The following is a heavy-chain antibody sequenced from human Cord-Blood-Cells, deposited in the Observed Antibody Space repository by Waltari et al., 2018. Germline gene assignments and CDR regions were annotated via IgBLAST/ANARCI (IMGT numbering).Heavy chain of an antibody. CDR2: IIPIFGTA. CDR1: GGTFSSYA. Sequence: QVQLVQSGAEVKKPGSSVKVSCKASGGTFSSYAISWVRQAPGQGLEWMGGIIPIFGTANYAQKFQGRGTITADESTSTAYMELSSLRSEDTAVYYCARDRNDSSGYYYDAFDIWGQGTMVTVSS. J-gene: IGHJ3*02. V-gene: IGHV1-69*01. D-gene: IGHD3-22*01. CDR3: ARDRNDSSGYYYDAFDI.